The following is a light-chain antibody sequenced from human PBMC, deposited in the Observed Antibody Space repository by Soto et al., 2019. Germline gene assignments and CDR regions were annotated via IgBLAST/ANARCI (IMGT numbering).Light chain of an antibody. CDR1: QTISNW. V-gene: IGKV1-5*03. CDR2: KAS. CDR3: QQYYSYLT. Sequence: DVQMTQSPSTLSASVGDRVTITCRASQTISNWLAWYQQKPGKAPKLLIYKASSLESGVPSRFSGSGSGTEFTLTISRLQPDDFATYYCQQYYSYLTFGQGTKVEIK. J-gene: IGKJ1*01.